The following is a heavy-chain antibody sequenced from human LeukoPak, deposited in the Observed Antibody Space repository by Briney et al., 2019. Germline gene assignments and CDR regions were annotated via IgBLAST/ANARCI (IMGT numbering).Heavy chain of an antibody. Sequence: GGSLRLSCAASGFTFSSYWMTWVRQAPGKGLEWVADIKQDESEKYYVDSVKGRFTISRDNAKNSLYLQMNSLRAEDTAVYYGARNRAIFDSWGQGTLVTVSS. CDR2: IKQDESEK. D-gene: IGHD3-10*01. CDR3: ARNRAIFDS. V-gene: IGHV3-7*01. J-gene: IGHJ4*02. CDR1: GFTFSSYW.